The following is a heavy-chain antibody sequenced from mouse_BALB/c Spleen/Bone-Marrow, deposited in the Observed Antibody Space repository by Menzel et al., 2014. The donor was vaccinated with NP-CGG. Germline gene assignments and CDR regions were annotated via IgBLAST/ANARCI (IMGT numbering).Heavy chain of an antibody. CDR3: VRSYDSYAMAF. Sequence: EVMLVESGGGLAQPGGSRKLSCAASGFIFSSFGIHWVRQAPEKGLEWVAYISSGSSTIYYADTVKGRFTISRDNPKNTLFLQMTSLRSEDTAMYYCVRSYDSYAMAFWGQGTSVTVSS. D-gene: IGHD2-10*02. CDR2: ISSGSSTI. V-gene: IGHV5-17*02. CDR1: GFIFSSFG. J-gene: IGHJ4*01.